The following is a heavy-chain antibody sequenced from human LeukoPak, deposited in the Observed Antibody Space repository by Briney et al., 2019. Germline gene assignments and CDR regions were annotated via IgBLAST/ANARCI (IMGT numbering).Heavy chain of an antibody. D-gene: IGHD5-24*01. V-gene: IGHV1-69*05. J-gene: IGHJ4*02. Sequence: SVKVSCKASGGTFSSYAISWVRQALGQGLEWMGGIIPIFGTANYAQKFQGRVTITTDESTRTAYMERSSLRSEDTAVYYCARGPWDGYNPNYFDCWGQGTLVTVSS. CDR1: GGTFSSYA. CDR2: IIPIFGTA. CDR3: ARGPWDGYNPNYFDC.